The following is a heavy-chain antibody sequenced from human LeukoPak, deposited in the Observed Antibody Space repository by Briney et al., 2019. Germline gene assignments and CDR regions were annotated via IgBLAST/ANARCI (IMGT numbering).Heavy chain of an antibody. CDR3: AKRPSRGLREGIDY. V-gene: IGHV3-23*01. Sequence: GGSLRLSCAASGFTFSSYGMSWVRQAPGKGLEWVSAISGSGGSTYYADSVKGRFTISRDNSKNTLYLQMNSLRAEDTAVYYCAKRPSRGLREGIDYWGQGTLVTVSS. CDR2: ISGSGGST. J-gene: IGHJ4*02. CDR1: GFTFSSYG.